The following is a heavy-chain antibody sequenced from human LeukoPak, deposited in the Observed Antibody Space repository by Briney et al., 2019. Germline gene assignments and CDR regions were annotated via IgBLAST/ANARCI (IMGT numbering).Heavy chain of an antibody. CDR3: ARRIAAAGQTRYYFDY. D-gene: IGHD6-13*01. V-gene: IGHV5-51*01. J-gene: IGHJ4*02. Sequence: RLGESLKISCKGSGYGFTSYWIGWVRQMPGKGLEWMGIIYPGDSDTRYSPSFQGQVTISADKSISTAYLQWSSLKASDTAMYYCARRIAAAGQTRYYFDYWGQGTLVTVSS. CDR2: IYPGDSDT. CDR1: GYGFTSYW.